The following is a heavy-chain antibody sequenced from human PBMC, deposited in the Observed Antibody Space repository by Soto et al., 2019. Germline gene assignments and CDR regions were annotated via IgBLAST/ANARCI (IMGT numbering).Heavy chain of an antibody. CDR2: VDPNGGGT. CDR3: ARDNYGTLDY. Sequence: QVQLVQSGAEVKKPGASVKVSCRPSVYTFTAYYIHWVRQAPGQGLEWMGWVDPNGGGTRDAQNFQGRVTMTRDTSTSTVYMELNWLRSDDTALYYCARDNYGTLDYWGQGTLVTVSS. J-gene: IGHJ4*02. CDR1: VYTFTAYY. V-gene: IGHV1-2*02. D-gene: IGHD3-10*01.